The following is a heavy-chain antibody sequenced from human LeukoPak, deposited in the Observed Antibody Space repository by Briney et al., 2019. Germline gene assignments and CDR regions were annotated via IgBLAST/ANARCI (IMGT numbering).Heavy chain of an antibody. Sequence: SETLSLTCTVSGGSISSSSYYWGWIRQPPGKGLEWIGSIYYSGSTYYNPFLKSRVTISVDTSKNQFSLKLSSVTAADTAVYYCARHCSSTSCRRVYYYYGMDVWGQGTTVTVSS. D-gene: IGHD2-2*01. CDR2: IYYSGST. J-gene: IGHJ6*02. CDR1: GGSISSSSYY. V-gene: IGHV4-39*01. CDR3: ARHCSSTSCRRVYYYYGMDV.